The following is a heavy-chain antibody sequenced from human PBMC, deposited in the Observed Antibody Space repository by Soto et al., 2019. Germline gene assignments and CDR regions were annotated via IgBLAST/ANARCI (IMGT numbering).Heavy chain of an antibody. J-gene: IGHJ2*01. V-gene: IGHV4-30-4*01. D-gene: IGHD3-22*01. CDR3: ARMSYSYDNRYFDL. Sequence: SETRCLTCSGSGASTNNNNYYGSWIRQTPGKGLEWIGYVYYSGTTDYTPSLKSRLSMSIDKSQNQFTLKLNSVTAADTATYYCARMSYSYDNRYFDLWGRCTLVTVS. CDR2: VYYSGTT. CDR1: GASTNNNNYY.